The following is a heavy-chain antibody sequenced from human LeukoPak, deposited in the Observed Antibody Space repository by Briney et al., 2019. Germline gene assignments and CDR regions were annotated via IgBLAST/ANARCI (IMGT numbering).Heavy chain of an antibody. J-gene: IGHJ6*03. V-gene: IGHV3-7*01. CDR1: GFTFSSYW. CDR2: IKQDGSEK. CDR3: AGDRGYDGGAYMDV. D-gene: IGHD5-12*01. Sequence: EGSLRLSCAASGFTFSSYWMSWVRQAPGKGLEWVANIKQDGSEKYYVDSVKGRFTISRDNAKNSLYLQMNSLRAEDTAVYYCAGDRGYDGGAYMDVWGKGTTVTVSS.